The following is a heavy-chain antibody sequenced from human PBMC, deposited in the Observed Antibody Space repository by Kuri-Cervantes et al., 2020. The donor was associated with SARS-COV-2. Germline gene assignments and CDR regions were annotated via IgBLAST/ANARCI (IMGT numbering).Heavy chain of an antibody. CDR2: IYPGDSDT. D-gene: IGHD6-13*01. V-gene: IGHV5-51*01. CDR3: ASGSAAATDYYYGMDV. Sequence: KDSCKGSGYSFTSYWIGWVRQMPGKGLEWMGIIYPGDSDTRYSPSFQGQVTISADKSINTAYLQWSSLKASDTAMYYCASGSAAATDYYYGMDVWGQGTRVTVSS. J-gene: IGHJ6*02. CDR1: GYSFTSYW.